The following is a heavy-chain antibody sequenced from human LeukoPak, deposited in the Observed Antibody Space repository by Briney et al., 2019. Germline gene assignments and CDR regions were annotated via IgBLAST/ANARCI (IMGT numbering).Heavy chain of an antibody. CDR1: GFTFSSYW. CDR3: ARDSIAAAGHYYYYMDV. Sequence: GSLRLSCAASGFTFSSYWMSWVRQAPGKGLEWVANIKKDGSEKKYVDSLKGRFTISRDNAENSLYLQMNRLRAEDTAVYYCARDSIAAAGHYYYYMDVWGKGTTVTVSS. V-gene: IGHV3-7*01. D-gene: IGHD6-13*01. J-gene: IGHJ6*03. CDR2: IKKDGSEK.